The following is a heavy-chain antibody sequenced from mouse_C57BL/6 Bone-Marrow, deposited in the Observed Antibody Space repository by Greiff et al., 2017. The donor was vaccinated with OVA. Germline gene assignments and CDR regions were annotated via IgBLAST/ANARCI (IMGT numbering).Heavy chain of an antibody. Sequence: EVQLQQSGPELVKPGASVKISCKASGYTFTDYYMNWVKQSHGKSLEWIGDINPNNGGTSYNQKFKGKATLTVDKSSSTAYMELRSLTSEDSAVYYCAREGLLRYDFDVWGTGTTVTVSS. D-gene: IGHD1-1*01. V-gene: IGHV1-26*01. CDR1: GYTFTDYY. CDR3: AREGLLRYDFDV. J-gene: IGHJ1*03. CDR2: INPNNGGT.